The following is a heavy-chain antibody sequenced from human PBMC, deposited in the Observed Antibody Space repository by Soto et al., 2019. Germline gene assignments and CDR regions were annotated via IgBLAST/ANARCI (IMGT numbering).Heavy chain of an antibody. V-gene: IGHV3-33*01. CDR2: IWSDGNNR. CDR1: GFMFNNHC. J-gene: IGHJ4*02. CDR3: VRGDNWNDEASDY. Sequence: GGSLRLSCAASGFMFNNHCMHWVRQAPGKGLEWVAVIWSDGNNRYYADSVKGRLTISRDNSKNMLYLQMNSLRGEDTAVYYCVRGDNWNDEASDYWGQGTLVTVS. D-gene: IGHD1-1*01.